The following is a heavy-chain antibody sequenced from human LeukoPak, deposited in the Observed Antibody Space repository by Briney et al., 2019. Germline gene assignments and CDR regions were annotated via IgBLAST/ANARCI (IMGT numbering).Heavy chain of an antibody. J-gene: IGHJ4*02. D-gene: IGHD3-10*01. CDR3: ARLIYYGSGKTYFFDS. Sequence: GESLKISCKGSGYSFNTFWIGWVRQTPETGLEWMGNIYPSDSETKYKPSSQGQVTISVDKSISTAYLRLSSLKASDTAIYYCARLIYYGSGKTYFFDSWGQGTLVTVSS. V-gene: IGHV5-51*01. CDR2: IYPSDSET. CDR1: GYSFNTFW.